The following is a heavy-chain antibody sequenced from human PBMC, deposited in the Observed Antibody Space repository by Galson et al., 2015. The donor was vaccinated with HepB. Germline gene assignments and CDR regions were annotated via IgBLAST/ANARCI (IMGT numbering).Heavy chain of an antibody. CDR2: MNPNSGNT. CDR3: ARVRPDIVVVPAAIGGDGMDV. Sequence: SVKVSCKAPGYTFTSYDINWVRQATGRGLEWMGWMNPNSGNTGYAQKFQGRVTMTRNTSISTAYMELSSLRSEDTAVYYCARVRPDIVVVPAAIGGDGMDVWGQGTTVTVSS. D-gene: IGHD2-2*02. J-gene: IGHJ6*02. CDR1: GYTFTSYD. V-gene: IGHV1-8*01.